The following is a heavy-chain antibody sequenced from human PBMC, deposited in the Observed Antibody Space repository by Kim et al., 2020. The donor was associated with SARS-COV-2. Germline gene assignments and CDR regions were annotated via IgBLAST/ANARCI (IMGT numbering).Heavy chain of an antibody. Sequence: ASVKVSCKASGYTFTSYGISWVRQAPGQGLEWMGWISAYNGNTNYAQKLQGRVTMTTDTSTSTAYMELRSLRSDDTAVYYCARDQLYSPDQVLRYFDWSYYYYGMDVWGQGTTVTVSS. CDR1: GYTFTSYG. V-gene: IGHV1-18*01. D-gene: IGHD3-9*01. CDR3: ARDQLYSPDQVLRYFDWSYYYYGMDV. J-gene: IGHJ6*02. CDR2: ISAYNGNT.